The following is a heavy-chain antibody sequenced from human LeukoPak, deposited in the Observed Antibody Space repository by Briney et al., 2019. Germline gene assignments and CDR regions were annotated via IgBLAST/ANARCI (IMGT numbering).Heavy chain of an antibody. CDR3: AKKEGSSWAHLDY. CDR2: ISGSGGST. D-gene: IGHD6-13*01. CDR1: GFIFSSYA. J-gene: IGHJ4*02. Sequence: GGSLRLSCAASGFIFSSYAMRWVRQAPGKGLEWVSTISGSGGSTYYADSVKGRFTISRDNSKNTVYLQMNSLRAEDTAVYYCAKKEGSSWAHLDYWGQGTLVTVSS. V-gene: IGHV3-23*01.